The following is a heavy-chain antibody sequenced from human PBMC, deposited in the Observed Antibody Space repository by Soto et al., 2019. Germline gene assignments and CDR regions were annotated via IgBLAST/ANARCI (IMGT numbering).Heavy chain of an antibody. J-gene: IGHJ6*02. V-gene: IGHV1-2*04. Sequence: ASVKVSCKASGYTFTGYYMHWVRQAPGQGLEWMGWINPNSGGTNYAQKFQGWVTMTRDTSISTAYMELSRLRSDDTAVYYCARERVYYYVWGSYRSLLLYGMDVWGQGTTVTVSS. CDR1: GYTFTGYY. D-gene: IGHD3-16*02. CDR3: ARERVYYYVWGSYRSLLLYGMDV. CDR2: INPNSGGT.